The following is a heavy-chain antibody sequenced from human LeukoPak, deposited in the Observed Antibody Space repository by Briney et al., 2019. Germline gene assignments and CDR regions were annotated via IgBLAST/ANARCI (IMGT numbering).Heavy chain of an antibody. CDR1: GFTFSSYA. Sequence: GGSLRLSCAASGFTFSSYAMSWARQAPGKGLEWVSAISGSGSSTYYADSVKGRFTISRDKSKNPLYLQMNSLRAEDTAVYYCAKDGFYCGSTSCYGDYWGQGTLVTVSS. CDR3: AKDGFYCGSTSCYGDY. D-gene: IGHD2-2*01. CDR2: ISGSGSST. J-gene: IGHJ4*02. V-gene: IGHV3-23*01.